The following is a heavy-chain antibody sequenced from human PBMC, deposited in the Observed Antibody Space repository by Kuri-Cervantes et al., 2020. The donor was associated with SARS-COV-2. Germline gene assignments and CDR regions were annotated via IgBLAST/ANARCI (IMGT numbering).Heavy chain of an antibody. V-gene: IGHV4-34*01. CDR3: ATGIPAASCFDY. Sequence: GSLRLSCAVYGGSFSGYYWSWIRQPPGKGLEWIGEINHSGSTNYNPSLKSRVTISVDTSKNQFSLKLSSVTAADTAVYYCATGIPAASCFDYWGQGTLVTVSS. J-gene: IGHJ4*02. CDR2: INHSGST. D-gene: IGHD2-2*01. CDR1: GGSFSGYY.